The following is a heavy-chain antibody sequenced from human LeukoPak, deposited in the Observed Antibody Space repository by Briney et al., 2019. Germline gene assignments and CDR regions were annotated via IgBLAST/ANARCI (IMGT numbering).Heavy chain of an antibody. CDR2: IYYSGST. V-gene: IGHV4-31*03. J-gene: IGHJ4*02. D-gene: IGHD5-24*01. Sequence: SETLSPTCTVSGGSISSGGYYWSWIRQHPGKGLEWIGYIYYSGSTYYNPSLKSRVTISVDTSKNQFSLKLSSVTAADTAVYYCARFWSRRLQFSIFDYWGQGTLVTVSS. CDR3: ARFWSRRLQFSIFDY. CDR1: GGSISSGGYY.